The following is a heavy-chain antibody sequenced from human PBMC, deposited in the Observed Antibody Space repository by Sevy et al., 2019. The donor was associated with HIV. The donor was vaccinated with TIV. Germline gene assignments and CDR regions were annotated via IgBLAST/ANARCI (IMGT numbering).Heavy chain of an antibody. CDR1: GFTFSSYA. J-gene: IGHJ4*02. Sequence: GGSLRLSCAASGFTFSSYAMSWVRQAPGKGPEWVSAISGSGGSTYYADSVKGRFTISRDNSKNTLYLQMNSLRAEDTAVYYCAKGQYYDFWSGYCDYWGQGTLVTVSS. D-gene: IGHD3-3*01. CDR2: ISGSGGST. V-gene: IGHV3-23*01. CDR3: AKGQYYDFWSGYCDY.